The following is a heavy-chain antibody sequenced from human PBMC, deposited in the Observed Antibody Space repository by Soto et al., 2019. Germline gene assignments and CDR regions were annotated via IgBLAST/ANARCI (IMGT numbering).Heavy chain of an antibody. Sequence: GGSLRLSCTASGFTFGDYAMSWVRQAPGKGLEWVGFIRSKAYGGTTEYAASVKGRFTISRDDSKSIAYLQMNSLKTEDTAAYYCTRDYDFWSGYPTYYYYGMDVWGQGTTVTVSS. CDR3: TRDYDFWSGYPTYYYYGMDV. V-gene: IGHV3-49*04. J-gene: IGHJ6*02. D-gene: IGHD3-3*01. CDR2: IRSKAYGGTT. CDR1: GFTFGDYA.